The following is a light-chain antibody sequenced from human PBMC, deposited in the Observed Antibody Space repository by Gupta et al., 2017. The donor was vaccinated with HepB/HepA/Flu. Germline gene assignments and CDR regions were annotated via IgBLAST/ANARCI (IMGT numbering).Light chain of an antibody. J-gene: IGKJ1*01. CDR3: QQYNNWPPT. Sequence: EIVMTSSPAILLSPGGERATLSCRARQSVSSNLAWYQQKPGQAPRLLIYGASTRATGIPARFSGSGSGTEFTLTISSLQSEDFAVYYCQQYNNWPPTFGQGTKVEIK. V-gene: IGKV3-15*01. CDR1: QSVSSN. CDR2: GAS.